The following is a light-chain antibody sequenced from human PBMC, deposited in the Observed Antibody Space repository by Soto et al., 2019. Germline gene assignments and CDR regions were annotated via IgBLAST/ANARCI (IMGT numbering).Light chain of an antibody. CDR2: RTS. CDR1: QSVSSN. V-gene: IGKV3-15*01. Sequence: TVMTQSPATLSVSPGERATLSCRASQSVSSNLAWYQQKPGQAPRLLMFRTSSRATGFPARFSGSGSGTEFNLTISSLQSEDFGVYYCQQYNNWPRATFGEGTKVDIK. J-gene: IGKJ4*01. CDR3: QQYNNWPRAT.